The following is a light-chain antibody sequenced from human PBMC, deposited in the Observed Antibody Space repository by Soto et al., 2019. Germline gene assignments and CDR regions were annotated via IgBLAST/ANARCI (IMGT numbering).Light chain of an antibody. J-gene: IGLJ1*01. CDR1: SSDVGGYNY. CDR2: EVN. Sequence: LTQPASASGSAGQSVPIPRPGTSSDVGGYNYVSWYQHHPGKAPKLMLYEVNKRPSGVPDRFSGSKSANTASLTVSGLQAEDEADYYCNSYAGNNDYVFGTGTKVTVL. CDR3: NSYAGNNDYV. V-gene: IGLV2-8*01.